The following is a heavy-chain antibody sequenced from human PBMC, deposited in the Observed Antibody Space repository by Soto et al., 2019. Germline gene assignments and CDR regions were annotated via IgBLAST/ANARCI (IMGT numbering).Heavy chain of an antibody. D-gene: IGHD4-4*01. CDR1: GGTFSSYT. Sequence: ASVKVSCKASGGTFSSYTISWVRQAPGQGLEWMGRIIPILGIANYAQKFQGRVTITADKSTSTAYMELSSLRSEDTVVYYCARGEVVNSNDWFDPWGQGTLVTVSS. J-gene: IGHJ5*02. CDR2: IIPILGIA. CDR3: ARGEVVNSNDWFDP. V-gene: IGHV1-69*02.